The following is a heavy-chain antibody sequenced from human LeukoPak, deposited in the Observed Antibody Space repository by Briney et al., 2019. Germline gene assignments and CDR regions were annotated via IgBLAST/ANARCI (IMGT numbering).Heavy chain of an antibody. V-gene: IGHV7-4-1*02. CDR3: ARRVKGHAFDI. CDR2: INTNTGNP. J-gene: IGHJ3*02. D-gene: IGHD2-21*01. Sequence: ASVKVPCKASGYTFTSYAMNWVRQAPGQGLEWMGWINTNTGNPTYAQGFTGRFVFSLDTSVSTAYLQISSLKAEDTAVYYCARRVKGHAFDIWGQGTMVTVPS. CDR1: GYTFTSYA.